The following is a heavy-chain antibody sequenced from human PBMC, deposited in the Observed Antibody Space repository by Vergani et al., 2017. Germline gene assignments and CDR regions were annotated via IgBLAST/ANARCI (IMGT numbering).Heavy chain of an antibody. D-gene: IGHD2-8*02. CDR2: INSDGSST. CDR1: GFTFSSYA. J-gene: IGHJ4*02. V-gene: IGHV3-23*01. CDR3: ARDPHPLYDSTGDY. Sequence: EVQLLESGGGLVQPGGSLRLSCAASGFTFSSYAMSWVRQAPGKGLEWVSRINSDGSSTSYADSVKGRFTISRDNSKNTLYLQMNSLRAEDTAVYYCARDPHPLYDSTGDYWGQGTLVTVSS.